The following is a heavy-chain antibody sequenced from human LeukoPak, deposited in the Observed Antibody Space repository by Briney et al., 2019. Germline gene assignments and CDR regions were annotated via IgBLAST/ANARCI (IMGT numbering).Heavy chain of an antibody. CDR2: IYSGST. V-gene: IGHV4-39*01. CDR1: GGSMSSSSYY. CDR3: VRMTGSACGSTSCYTDY. D-gene: IGHD2-2*02. Sequence: PSETLSLTCTVSGGSMSSSSYYWGWIRQPPGKGLEWMGTIYSGSTYYNPSLKSRVTISVDTSKNQFPLKLSSVTAADTAVYYCVRMTGSACGSTSCYTDYWGQGTLVTVSS. J-gene: IGHJ4*02.